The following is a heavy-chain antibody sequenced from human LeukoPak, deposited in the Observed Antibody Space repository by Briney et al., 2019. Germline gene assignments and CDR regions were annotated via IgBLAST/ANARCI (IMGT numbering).Heavy chain of an antibody. D-gene: IGHD6-19*01. J-gene: IGHJ6*02. V-gene: IGHV1-46*01. CDR3: AREPLLWQWLVGDRYGMDV. CDR1: GYTFTSHY. Sequence: GASVKVSCKASGYTFTSHYMHWVRQAPGQGLEWMGIINPSGGSTSYAQKFQGRVTMTRDTSTSTVYMELSSLRSEDTAVYYCAREPLLWQWLVGDRYGMDVWGQGTTVTVSS. CDR2: INPSGGST.